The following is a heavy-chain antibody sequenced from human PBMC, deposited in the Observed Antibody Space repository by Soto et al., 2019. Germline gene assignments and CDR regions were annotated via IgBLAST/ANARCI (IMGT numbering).Heavy chain of an antibody. CDR1: GFTFDDYA. CDR3: ARDHDEDFGYDLDYFDY. J-gene: IGHJ4*02. Sequence: EVQLVESGGGLVQPGRSLRLSCAASGFTFDDYAMHWVRQAPGKGLEWVSGINWNSVTSDYADSVKGRFTISRDNAKNSLYLQMDSLRGEDTAFYFCARDHDEDFGYDLDYFDYWGQGTLVTVSS. CDR2: INWNSVTS. D-gene: IGHD5-12*01. V-gene: IGHV3-9*01.